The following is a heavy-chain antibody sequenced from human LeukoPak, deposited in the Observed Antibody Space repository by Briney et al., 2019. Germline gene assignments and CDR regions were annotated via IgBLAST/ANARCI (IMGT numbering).Heavy chain of an antibody. J-gene: IGHJ4*02. V-gene: IGHV3-48*02. CDR2: ISSSSSSI. CDR1: GFTFSSYS. Sequence: QSGGSLRLSCAASGFTFSSYSMNWVRQTPGKGLEWVSLISSSSSSIFYADSVKGRFTISRDNAKNSLYLQMNSLRDEDTAVYHCARANQFDYWGQGTLVTVSS. CDR3: ARANQFDY. D-gene: IGHD2-8*01.